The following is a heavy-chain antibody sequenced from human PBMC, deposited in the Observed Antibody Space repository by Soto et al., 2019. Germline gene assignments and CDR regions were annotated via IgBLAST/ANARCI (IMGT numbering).Heavy chain of an antibody. CDR3: ARGGVLRFLKWFPGGWLDP. D-gene: IGHD3-3*01. Sequence: QVQLQESGPGLVKPSHTLSLTCAVSGDSIGTDGYYWSWIRQVPGKGLEWIGHMYYSGSTSYNPSVKSRVTISGDTSKNQFSLGLTSVTAADTAVYFCARGGVLRFLKWFPGGWLDPWGQGTLVSVSS. CDR2: MYYSGST. CDR1: GDSIGTDGYY. V-gene: IGHV4-31*11. J-gene: IGHJ5*02.